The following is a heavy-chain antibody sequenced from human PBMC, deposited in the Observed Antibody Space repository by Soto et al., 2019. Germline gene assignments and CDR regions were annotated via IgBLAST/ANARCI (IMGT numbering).Heavy chain of an antibody. J-gene: IGHJ4*02. Sequence: ASVKVSCKASGYTFTSYYIHWVRQAPGQGLQWMGIINPTGGSTTYAQEFQGRVTMTSDASTSTVYMELGRLRSEDTAVYYCARYGDSVTLSDYWGQGTLVTVSS. D-gene: IGHD4-17*01. CDR1: GYTFTSYY. V-gene: IGHV1-46*01. CDR3: ARYGDSVTLSDY. CDR2: INPTGGST.